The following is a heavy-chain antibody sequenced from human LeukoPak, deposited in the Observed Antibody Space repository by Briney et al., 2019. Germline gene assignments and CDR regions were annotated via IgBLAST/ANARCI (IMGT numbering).Heavy chain of an antibody. D-gene: IGHD2-8*02. CDR3: TKSTDYWYYGMDV. Sequence: GGSLRLSCAASGFTFSTFAMYWLRQAPGKGLKWVSAIGANVGSTSYADSVRGRFTISRDNSRNTLYLQMSSLRTDDTATYYCTKSTDYWYYGMDVWGQGTTVTVSS. CDR2: IGANVGST. V-gene: IGHV3-23*01. J-gene: IGHJ6*02. CDR1: GFTFSTFA.